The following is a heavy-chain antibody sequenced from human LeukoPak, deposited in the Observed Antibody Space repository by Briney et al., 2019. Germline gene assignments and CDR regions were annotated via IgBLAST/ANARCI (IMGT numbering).Heavy chain of an antibody. CDR3: ASTVTENFQH. CDR2: IYYSGST. D-gene: IGHD4-17*01. Sequence: SETLSLTCTVSGGSISSGDYYWSWIRQPPEKGLEWIGYIYYSGSTYYNPSLKSRVTISVDTSKNQFSLKLSSVTAADTAVYYCASTVTENFQHWGQGTLVTVSS. J-gene: IGHJ1*01. V-gene: IGHV4-30-4*01. CDR1: GGSISSGDYY.